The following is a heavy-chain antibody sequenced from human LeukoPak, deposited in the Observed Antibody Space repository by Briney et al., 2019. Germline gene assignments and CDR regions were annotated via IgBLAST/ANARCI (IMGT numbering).Heavy chain of an antibody. Sequence: PGGSLRLSCAASGFTFSAYYMSWIRQPPGKGLDWVSYISSSGSSTYFADSVKGRFTISRDNAKNSLYLQMNSLRAEDTAVYYCARHQGKILSYYMDVWGKGTTVTVSS. CDR2: ISSSGSST. CDR1: GFTFSAYY. D-gene: IGHD3-3*01. J-gene: IGHJ6*03. V-gene: IGHV3-11*04. CDR3: ARHQGKILSYYMDV.